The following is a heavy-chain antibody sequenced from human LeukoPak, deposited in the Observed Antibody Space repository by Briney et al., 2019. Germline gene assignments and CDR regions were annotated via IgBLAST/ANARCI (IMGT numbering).Heavy chain of an antibody. D-gene: IGHD3-22*01. CDR1: GFTFSSYW. J-gene: IGHJ4*02. CDR2: IKQDGSEK. V-gene: IGHV3-7*01. Sequence: GGSLRLSCAASGFTFSSYWMSWVRQAPGKGLEWVANIKQDGSEKYYVDSVKGRFTISRDNAKNSLYLQMNNLRAEDTAAYYCARDQLGYYDSSGPRASYWGQGTLVTVSS. CDR3: ARDQLGYYDSSGPRASY.